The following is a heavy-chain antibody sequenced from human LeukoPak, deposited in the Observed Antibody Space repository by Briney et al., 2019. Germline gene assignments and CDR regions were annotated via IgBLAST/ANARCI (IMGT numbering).Heavy chain of an antibody. J-gene: IGHJ6*02. D-gene: IGHD3-22*01. V-gene: IGHV3-21*01. CDR3: ARPYYYDSSGYYSNYYGMDV. Sequence: GGSLRLSCAASGFTFSSYSMNWVRQAPGKGLEWVSSISSSSSYIYYADSVKVRFTISRDNAKNSLYLQMNSLRAEDTAVYYCARPYYYDSSGYYSNYYGMDVWGQGTTVTVSS. CDR1: GFTFSSYS. CDR2: ISSSSSYI.